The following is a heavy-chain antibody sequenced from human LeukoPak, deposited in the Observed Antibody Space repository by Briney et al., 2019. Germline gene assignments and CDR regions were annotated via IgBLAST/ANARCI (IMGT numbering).Heavy chain of an antibody. V-gene: IGHV3-23*01. J-gene: IGHJ4*02. CDR1: GFTFSSYA. Sequence: GGSLRLSCAASGFTFSSYAMSWVRQAPGKGLEWVSAISGSGGSTYYVDSVKGRFTISRDNSKNTLYLQMNSLRAEDTAVYYCANGWGYCSGGSCPETDYWGQGTLVTVSS. CDR3: ANGWGYCSGGSCPETDY. CDR2: ISGSGGST. D-gene: IGHD2-15*01.